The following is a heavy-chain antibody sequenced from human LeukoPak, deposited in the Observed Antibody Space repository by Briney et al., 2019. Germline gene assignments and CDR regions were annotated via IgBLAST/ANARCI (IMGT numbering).Heavy chain of an antibody. J-gene: IGHJ4*02. Sequence: SETLSLTCAVSGGSFRGYYWSWIRQPPGKGLEWMGEINHSGSTNYNPYLKSRVIISVYTSKNQFSLKLSSVTAADTAVYYCARAKSTMVRGGTFDYWGQGTLVTVPS. CDR1: GGSFRGYY. CDR2: INHSGST. V-gene: IGHV4-34*01. CDR3: ARAKSTMVRGGTFDY. D-gene: IGHD3-10*01.